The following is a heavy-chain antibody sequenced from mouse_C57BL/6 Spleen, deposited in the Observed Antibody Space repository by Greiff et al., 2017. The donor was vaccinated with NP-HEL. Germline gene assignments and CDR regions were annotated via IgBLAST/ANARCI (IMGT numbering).Heavy chain of an antibody. V-gene: IGHV1-15*01. Sequence: QVQLQQSGAELVRPGASVTLSCKASGYTFTDYEMHWVKQTPVHGLEWIGAIDPETGGTAYNQKFKGKAILTADKSSSTAYMELRSLTSEDSAVYYCTRKSTMITDYFGDWGQGTTLTVSS. CDR2: IDPETGGT. CDR3: TRKSTMITDYFGD. J-gene: IGHJ2*01. D-gene: IGHD2-4*01. CDR1: GYTFTDYE.